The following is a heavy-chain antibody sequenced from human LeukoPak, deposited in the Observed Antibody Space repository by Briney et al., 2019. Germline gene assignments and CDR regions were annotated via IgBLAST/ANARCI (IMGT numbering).Heavy chain of an antibody. Sequence: SETLSLTCAVYGGSFSGYYWSWLRQPPGKGLEWIGEINHSGSTNYNPSLKSRVTISVDTSKNQFSLKLSSVTAADTAVYYCARGDLGSSFDYWGQGTLVTVSS. CDR1: GGSFSGYY. CDR3: ARGDLGSSFDY. CDR2: INHSGST. D-gene: IGHD6-6*01. V-gene: IGHV4-34*01. J-gene: IGHJ4*02.